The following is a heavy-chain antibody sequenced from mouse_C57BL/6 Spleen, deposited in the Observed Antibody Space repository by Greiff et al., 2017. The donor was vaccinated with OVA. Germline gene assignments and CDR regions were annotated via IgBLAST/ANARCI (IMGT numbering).Heavy chain of an antibody. V-gene: IGHV1-82*01. J-gene: IGHJ1*03. CDR1: GYAFSSSW. CDR3: AMYSNYGYFDV. Sequence: QVQLQQSGPELVKPGASVKISCKASGYAFSSSWMNWVKQRPGQGLEWIGRIYPGDGDTNYNGKFKGKATLTADKSSSTAYMQLSSLTSEYSAVYFCAMYSNYGYFDVWGTGTTVTVSS. D-gene: IGHD2-5*01. CDR2: IYPGDGDT.